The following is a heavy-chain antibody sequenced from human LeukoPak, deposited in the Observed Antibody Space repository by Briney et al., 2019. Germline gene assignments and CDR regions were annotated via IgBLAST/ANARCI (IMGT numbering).Heavy chain of an antibody. J-gene: IGHJ5*02. CDR2: TYHSGST. V-gene: IGHV4-30-2*01. CDR1: GGSISSGGYS. D-gene: IGHD6-19*01. CDR3: ARTSAVAIGNWFDP. Sequence: SETLSLTCAVSGGSISSGGYSWSWIRQPPGKGLEWIGYTYHSGSTYYNPSLKSRVTISVDRSKNQFSLKLSSVTAADTAVYYCARTSAVAIGNWFDPWGQGTLVTVSS.